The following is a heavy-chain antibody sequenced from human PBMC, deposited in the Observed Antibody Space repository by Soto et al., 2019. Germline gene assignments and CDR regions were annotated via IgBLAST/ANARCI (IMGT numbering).Heavy chain of an antibody. CDR1: GYTFTSYG. V-gene: IGHV1-18*01. CDR2: ISAYNGNT. CDR3: ARANEGGPRGYNWFDP. J-gene: IGHJ5*02. Sequence: GASVKVSCKASGYTFTSYGISWVRQAPGQGLEWMGWISAYNGNTNYAQKLQGRVTMTTDPSTSTAYMELRSLRSDDTAVYYCARANEGGPRGYNWFDPWGQGTLVTVSS. D-gene: IGHD3-10*01.